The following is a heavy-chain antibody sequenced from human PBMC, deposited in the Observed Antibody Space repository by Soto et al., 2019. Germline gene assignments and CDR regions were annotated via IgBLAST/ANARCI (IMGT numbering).Heavy chain of an antibody. CDR3: ARDLTTYGSPHFDY. D-gene: IGHD3-10*01. CDR1: GFMFSSYR. Sequence: EVQLVESGGGLVKRGGSLTLSCAASGFMFSSYRMNWVRQPPGKGLEWVSSINSGGTYRYYADSVQGRFTISRNNARNSFYLQMNSLGVEDTAVYYCARDLTTYGSPHFDYWGQGTLVTVFS. CDR2: INSGGTYR. V-gene: IGHV3-21*06. J-gene: IGHJ4*02.